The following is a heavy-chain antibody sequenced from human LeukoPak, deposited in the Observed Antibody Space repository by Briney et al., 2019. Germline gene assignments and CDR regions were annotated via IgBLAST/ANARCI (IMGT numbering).Heavy chain of an antibody. J-gene: IGHJ3*02. V-gene: IGHV1-69*05. Sequence: SVKVSCKASGGTFSSYAISWVRQAPGQGLEWMGRIIPIFGTANYAQKFQGRVTITTDESTSTAYMELSSLRSEDTAVYHCATSHPGDAAFGIWGQGTMVTVSS. D-gene: IGHD3-10*01. CDR1: GGTFSSYA. CDR2: IIPIFGTA. CDR3: ATSHPGDAAFGI.